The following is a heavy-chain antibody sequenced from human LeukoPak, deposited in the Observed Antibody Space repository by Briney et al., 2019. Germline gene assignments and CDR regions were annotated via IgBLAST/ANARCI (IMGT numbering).Heavy chain of an antibody. CDR3: ANSPDGAFDY. Sequence: GGSLGLSCAASGFTFSSYDMSWVRQAPGKGLEWVSGISGSGSSTYYADSVKGRFTISRDNSKNTLYLQMNSLRAEDTAVYYCANSPDGAFDYWGQGTLVTVSS. CDR2: ISGSGSST. D-gene: IGHD3-10*01. V-gene: IGHV3-23*01. J-gene: IGHJ4*02. CDR1: GFTFSSYD.